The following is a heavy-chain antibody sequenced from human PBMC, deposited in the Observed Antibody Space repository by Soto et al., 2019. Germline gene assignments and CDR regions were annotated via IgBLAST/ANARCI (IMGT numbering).Heavy chain of an antibody. Sequence: ASVRVSCKASGCTFTGYYMHWVRQAPGQGLEWMGWINPNSGGTNYAQKFQGRVTMTRDTSISTAYMELSRLRSDDTAVYYCARLHLYYGGNSGRAFDYWGQGTLVTVSS. J-gene: IGHJ4*02. V-gene: IGHV1-2*02. CDR1: GCTFTGYY. D-gene: IGHD4-17*01. CDR3: ARLHLYYGGNSGRAFDY. CDR2: INPNSGGT.